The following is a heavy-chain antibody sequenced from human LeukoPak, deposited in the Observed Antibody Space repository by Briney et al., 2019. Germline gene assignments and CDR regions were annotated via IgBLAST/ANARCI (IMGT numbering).Heavy chain of an antibody. CDR1: GFTVSTNY. CDR2: IYSGDNT. J-gene: IGHJ5*02. Sequence: GGSLRLSCAASGFTVSTNYMSWVRQAPGKGLEWVSVIYSGDNTYYADSVKGRFTISRDISKNTLYLQINSLRAEDTAVYYCAREKYCSSTNCYPLFDPWGQGTLVTVSS. CDR3: AREKYCSSTNCYPLFDP. D-gene: IGHD2-2*01. V-gene: IGHV3-66*01.